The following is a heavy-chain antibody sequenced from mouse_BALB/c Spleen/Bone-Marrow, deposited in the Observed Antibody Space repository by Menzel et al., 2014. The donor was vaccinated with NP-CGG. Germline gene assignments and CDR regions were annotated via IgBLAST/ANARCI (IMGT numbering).Heavy chain of an antibody. V-gene: IGHV1-22*01. D-gene: IGHD2-3*01. CDR1: GYTFTDYT. J-gene: IGHJ2*01. CDR2: VNPNIGGT. Sequence: EVQLQQSGPELVMPGATVKISCKTSGYTFTDYTLHWVKQSHGKSLEWIGGVNPNIGGTSYNQKFKDKASLTVNESSTTAYMELRSLTSEDSAVYYCARGRWYYWGQGTTLTVSS. CDR3: ARGRWYY.